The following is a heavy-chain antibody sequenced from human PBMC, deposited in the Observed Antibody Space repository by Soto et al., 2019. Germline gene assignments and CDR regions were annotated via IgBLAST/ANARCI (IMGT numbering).Heavy chain of an antibody. CDR3: ARGRTEAGYYYGSGSSWFDP. J-gene: IGHJ5*02. Sequence: KTSETLSLTCTVSVGSISSGGYYWSWIRQHPGKGLEWIGYIYYSGSTYYNPSLKSRVTISVDTSKNQFSLKLSSVTAADTAVYYCARGRTEAGYYYGSGSSWFDPWGQGTLVTVSS. V-gene: IGHV4-31*03. CDR1: VGSISSGGYY. CDR2: IYYSGST. D-gene: IGHD3-10*01.